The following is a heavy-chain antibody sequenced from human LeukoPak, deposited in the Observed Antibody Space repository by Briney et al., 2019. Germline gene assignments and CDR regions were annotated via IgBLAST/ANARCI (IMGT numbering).Heavy chain of an antibody. Sequence: SETLSLTCTVSGGSISSSSYYWGWIRQPPGKGLEWIGSIYYSGSTYYNPSLKSRVTISVDTSKNQFSLKLSSVTAADTAVYYCARARAVTDRKYYYYYMDVWGKGTTVTISS. J-gene: IGHJ6*03. D-gene: IGHD4-11*01. V-gene: IGHV4-39*07. CDR2: IYYSGST. CDR3: ARARAVTDRKYYYYYMDV. CDR1: GGSISSSSYY.